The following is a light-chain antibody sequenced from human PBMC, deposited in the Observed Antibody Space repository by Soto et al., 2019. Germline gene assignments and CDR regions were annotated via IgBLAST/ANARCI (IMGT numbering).Light chain of an antibody. J-gene: IGLJ1*01. CDR2: IND. V-gene: IGLV1-44*01. CDR1: GANIGDNP. Sequence: QSVLTQPPSASGTPGQRGTISCSGSGANIGDNPVNWYQQLPGAAPKLLIYINDQRPSGVPDRFSGSKSGTSASLAISGLQPEDEADYYCAAWDDSLNALFGTGTKVTVL. CDR3: AAWDDSLNAL.